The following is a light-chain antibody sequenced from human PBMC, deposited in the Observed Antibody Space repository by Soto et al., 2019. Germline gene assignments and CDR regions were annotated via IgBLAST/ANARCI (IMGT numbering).Light chain of an antibody. CDR3: SSYALSSSVI. CDR1: SSDVGSYNR. J-gene: IGLJ2*01. Sequence: QSALTQPPSVSGSPGQSVTISCTGTSSDVGSYNRVSWYQQPPGTVPKLIIYEVSYRPSWVPDRFSGSKSDNTASLTISGLQAEDEADYYCSSYALSSSVIFGGGTQLTVL. CDR2: EVS. V-gene: IGLV2-18*02.